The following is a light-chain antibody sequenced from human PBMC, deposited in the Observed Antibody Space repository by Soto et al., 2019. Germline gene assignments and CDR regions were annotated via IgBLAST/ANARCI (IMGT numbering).Light chain of an antibody. CDR2: DAS. CDR3: QQRNNWPPVT. Sequence: EIVLTQSPATLSLSPGERATLSCRASQSVSRHLAWYQQKPGQAPRLLIYDASNRATGIPARFSGSGSGTDFTLTISSLEPEDFAVYHCQQRNNWPPVTFGGGTKVEIK. J-gene: IGKJ4*01. CDR1: QSVSRH. V-gene: IGKV3-11*01.